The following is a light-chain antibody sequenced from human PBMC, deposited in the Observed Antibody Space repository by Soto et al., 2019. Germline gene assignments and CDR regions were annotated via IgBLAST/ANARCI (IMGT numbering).Light chain of an antibody. V-gene: IGKV3-11*01. CDR2: DTS. Sequence: EIVLTQSPATLSLSPGERATLSCRASQSVSSDLVWYQQKPGQAPRPLIYDTSNRATGIPARFSGSGSGTDFILTISSLEPEDFAVYYCQHRSNWPPIFTFGPGTKVDIK. CDR3: QHRSNWPPIFT. J-gene: IGKJ3*01. CDR1: QSVSSD.